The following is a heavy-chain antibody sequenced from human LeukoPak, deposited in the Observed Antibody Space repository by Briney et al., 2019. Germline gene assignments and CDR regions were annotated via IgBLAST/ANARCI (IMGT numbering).Heavy chain of an antibody. D-gene: IGHD1-26*01. J-gene: IGHJ4*02. V-gene: IGHV3-23*01. CDR2: SSGSGGST. Sequence: GGSLRLSCAASGVIFSSYAMSLVRQAPGKGLEWVSASSGSGGSTYYADSVKGRFTISRDNSKNTLYLQMNSLRAEDTAVYYCAKSRPHSSGMNYFDYWGQGTLVTVSS. CDR3: AKSRPHSSGMNYFDY. CDR1: GVIFSSYA.